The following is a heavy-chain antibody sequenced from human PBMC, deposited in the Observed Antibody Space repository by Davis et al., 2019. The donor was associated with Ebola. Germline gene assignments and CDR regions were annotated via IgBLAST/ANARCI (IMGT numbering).Heavy chain of an antibody. V-gene: IGHV4-4*02. D-gene: IGHD5-18*01. J-gene: IGHJ6*02. CDR2: IYYSGST. Sequence: SKTLSLTFAVSCGSISSSNWWSWVRPPPGKGLEWFGYIYYSGSTNYNPSLKSRVTISVDTSKNQFSLKLSSVTAADTAVYYCARDNRGYSYGYGYYYYGMDVWGQGTTVTVSS. CDR1: CGSISSSNW. CDR3: ARDNRGYSYGYGYYYYGMDV.